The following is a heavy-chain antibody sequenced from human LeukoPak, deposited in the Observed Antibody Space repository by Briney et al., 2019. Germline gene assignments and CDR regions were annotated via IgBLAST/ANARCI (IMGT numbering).Heavy chain of an antibody. V-gene: IGHV1-2*02. Sequence: ASVKVSCKASGYTFTGYYMHWVRQAPGQGLEWMGWINPNSGGTNYAQKFQGRVTMTRDTSISTAYMELSRLRPDDTAVYYCARDFKYYGSGSYYAVPRIDPWGQGTLVTVSS. CDR3: ARDFKYYGSGSYYAVPRIDP. CDR2: INPNSGGT. CDR1: GYTFTGYY. J-gene: IGHJ5*02. D-gene: IGHD3-10*01.